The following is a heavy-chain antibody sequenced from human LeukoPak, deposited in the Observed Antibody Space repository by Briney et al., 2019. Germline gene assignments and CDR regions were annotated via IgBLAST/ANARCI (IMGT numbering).Heavy chain of an antibody. CDR1: GFTFSSYS. Sequence: GGSLRLSCAASGFTFSSYSMNWVRQAPGKGLEWVSSISSSSSYIYYADSVKGRFTISRDNAKKSLYLQMNSLRAEDTAVYYCAKGQTSSTRHFDYWGQGTLVTVSS. V-gene: IGHV3-21*04. J-gene: IGHJ4*02. CDR2: ISSSSSYI. CDR3: AKGQTSSTRHFDY. D-gene: IGHD2-2*01.